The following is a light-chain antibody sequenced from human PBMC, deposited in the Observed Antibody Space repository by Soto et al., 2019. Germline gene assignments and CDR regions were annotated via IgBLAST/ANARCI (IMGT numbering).Light chain of an antibody. Sequence: VLTQSPCTLSLSPGERATLSCRASQTVSSNYLAWYQQKPGQAPRLLIYGASSRATGIPDRFSGSGSGTDFTLTISRLEPEDFAVYYCQQYGSSISYTFGQGTKVDIK. J-gene: IGKJ2*01. CDR2: GAS. V-gene: IGKV3-20*01. CDR1: QTVSSNY. CDR3: QQYGSSISYT.